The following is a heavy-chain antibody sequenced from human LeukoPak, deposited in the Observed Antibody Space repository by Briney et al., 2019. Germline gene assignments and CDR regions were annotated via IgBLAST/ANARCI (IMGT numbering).Heavy chain of an antibody. CDR3: ARGGVYCSSASCSVDY. CDR2: IRSKAYGGTT. D-gene: IGHD2-2*01. V-gene: IGHV3-49*03. CDR1: GFTFGDYA. Sequence: GGSLRLSCTASGFTFGDYAMSWFRQAPGKGLEWVGFIRSKAYGGTTENAASVKGRFTISRDDSKSIAYLQMNSLKTEDTAVYYCARGGVYCSSASCSVDYWGQGILVTVSS. J-gene: IGHJ4*02.